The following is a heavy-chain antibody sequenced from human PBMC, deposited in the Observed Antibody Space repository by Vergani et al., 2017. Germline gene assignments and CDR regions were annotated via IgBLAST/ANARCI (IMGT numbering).Heavy chain of an antibody. CDR1: GFTFDDYA. J-gene: IGHJ5*02. CDR3: ARGNLGYCSGGSCYSEVGWFDP. Sequence: EVQLVESGGGLVQPGGSLRLSCAASGFTFDDYAMHWVRQAPGKGLEWVSGISWNIGSIGYADSVKGRFTISRDNAKNSLYLQMNSLRAEDTAVYYCARGNLGYCSGGSCYSEVGWFDPWGQGTLVTVSS. V-gene: IGHV3-9*01. CDR2: ISWNIGSI. D-gene: IGHD2-15*01.